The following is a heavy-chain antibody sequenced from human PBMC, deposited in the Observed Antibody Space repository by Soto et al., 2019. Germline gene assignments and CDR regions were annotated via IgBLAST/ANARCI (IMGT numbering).Heavy chain of an antibody. CDR3: ARVHRPPYSSGHVDY. CDR2: ISAYNGNT. J-gene: IGHJ4*02. Sequence: ASVNVSCKASGYTFTSYGISWVRQAPGQGLEWMGWISAYNGNTNYAQKLQGRVTMTTDTSTSTAYMELRSLRSDDTAVYYCARVHRPPYSSGHVDYWGQGTLVTVSS. D-gene: IGHD6-19*01. CDR1: GYTFTSYG. V-gene: IGHV1-18*01.